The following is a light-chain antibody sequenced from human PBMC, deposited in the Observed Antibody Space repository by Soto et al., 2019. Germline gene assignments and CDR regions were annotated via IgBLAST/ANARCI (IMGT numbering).Light chain of an antibody. CDR2: GAS. CDR1: QTIRSNY. Sequence: ETVLTQSPGTLSLSPGERATLSCRASQTIRSNYLAWYRQTPGQAPRLLIYGASNRATGIADRFSGSGSWTDFTLIISRLEPEDFALYYCQQYGSSPWTFVQGTKVEIK. V-gene: IGKV3-20*01. J-gene: IGKJ1*01. CDR3: QQYGSSPWT.